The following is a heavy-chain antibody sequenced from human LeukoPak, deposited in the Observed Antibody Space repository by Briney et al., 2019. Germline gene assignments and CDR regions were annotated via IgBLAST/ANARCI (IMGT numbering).Heavy chain of an antibody. CDR2: IYYSGST. J-gene: IGHJ4*02. Sequence: SETLSLTCTVSGGSISSYYWSWIRQPPGKGLEWIGYIYYSGSTNYNPSLKSRVTISVDTSKNQFSLKLSSVTAADTAVYYCASYRGYSYGYYFNYWGRGTLVTVSS. V-gene: IGHV4-59*01. D-gene: IGHD5-18*01. CDR1: GGSISSYY. CDR3: ASYRGYSYGYYFNY.